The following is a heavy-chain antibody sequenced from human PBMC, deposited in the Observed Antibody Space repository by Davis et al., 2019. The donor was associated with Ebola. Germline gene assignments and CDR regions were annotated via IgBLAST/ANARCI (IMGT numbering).Heavy chain of an antibody. D-gene: IGHD3-10*01. V-gene: IGHV3-9*01. CDR1: GFTFDDYA. J-gene: IGHJ4*02. CDR3: ARDKGLWFGELGGYFDY. CDR2: ISWNSGSI. Sequence: GGSLRLSCAASGFTFDDYAMHWVRHAPGKGLEWVSGISWNSGSIGYADSVKGRFTISRDNSKNTLYLQMNSLRAEDTAVYYCARDKGLWFGELGGYFDYWGQGTLVTVSS.